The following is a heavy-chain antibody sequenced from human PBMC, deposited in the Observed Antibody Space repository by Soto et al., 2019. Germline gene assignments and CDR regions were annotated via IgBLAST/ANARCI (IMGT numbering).Heavy chain of an antibody. CDR3: ARDASNSVDS. D-gene: IGHD4-4*01. J-gene: IGHJ4*02. CDR2: IGSDGRST. V-gene: IGHV3-74*01. CDR1: GFTFSTYW. Sequence: EVQLVESGGGLVQPGGSLRLSCAASGFTFSTYWMHWVRQVPGKGLVWVLRIGSDGRSTNYADSVKGRFTVSRDNAKSTLYLQMNSLRAEDTAVYYCARDASNSVDSWGQGTLVTVSS.